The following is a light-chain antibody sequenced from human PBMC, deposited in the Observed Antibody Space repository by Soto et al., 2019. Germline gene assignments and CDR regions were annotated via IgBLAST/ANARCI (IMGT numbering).Light chain of an antibody. CDR1: QSISSW. V-gene: IGKV1-5*01. CDR3: QQYNSYWT. Sequence: DIQMTQSPSTLSASVGDRVTITCRASQSISSWLAWYQQKPGKAPKLLIYDASSLENGVPSRFSGRGSGTEFTLTISSLQPDDFATYYCQQYNSYWTFGQGTKVDIK. CDR2: DAS. J-gene: IGKJ1*01.